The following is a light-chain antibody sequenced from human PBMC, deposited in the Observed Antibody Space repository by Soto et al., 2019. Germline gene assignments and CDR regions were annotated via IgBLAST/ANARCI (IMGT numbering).Light chain of an antibody. V-gene: IGKV1-39*01. Sequence: DIQMTQSPSSLSASVGDRVTITCRASQSISSYLNWYQQKPGKAPKLLIYAASSLQSGVQSRFSGSGSGADFTLTIRSLQPEDFATYYCKQSYSTPPTFGQGTRLEI. CDR2: AAS. J-gene: IGKJ5*01. CDR1: QSISSY. CDR3: KQSYSTPPT.